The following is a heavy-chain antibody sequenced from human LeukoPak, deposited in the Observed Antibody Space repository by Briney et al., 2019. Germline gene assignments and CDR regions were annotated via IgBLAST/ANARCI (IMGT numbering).Heavy chain of an antibody. CDR2: IYHSGST. J-gene: IGHJ4*02. V-gene: IGHV4-38-2*01. D-gene: IGHD6-19*01. Sequence: SEPLSLTCAVSGYSISSGYYWGWIRQPPGKGLEWIGSIYHSGSTYYNPSLKSRVTISVDTSKNQFSLKLSSVTAADTAVYYCASTGYSSGWYGYWGQGTLVTVSS. CDR3: ASTGYSSGWYGY. CDR1: GYSISSGYY.